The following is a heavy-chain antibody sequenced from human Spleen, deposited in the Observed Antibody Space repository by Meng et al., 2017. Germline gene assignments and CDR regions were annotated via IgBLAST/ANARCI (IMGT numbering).Heavy chain of an antibody. CDR1: GGSISSSSYY. V-gene: IGHV4-39*01. Sequence: QLQLQESGPGLVKPSETLSLTCTVSGGSISSSSYYWGWIRQPPGKGLEWIGSIGHSGVTYYTPSLRSRVTVSIDTSKNQFFLEVTSVTAADTAVYYCAHGWAFDYWGQGTLVTVSS. D-gene: IGHD6-19*01. CDR2: IGHSGVT. J-gene: IGHJ4*02. CDR3: AHGWAFDY.